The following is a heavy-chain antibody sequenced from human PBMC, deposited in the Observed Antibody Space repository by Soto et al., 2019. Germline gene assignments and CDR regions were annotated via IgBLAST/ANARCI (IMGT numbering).Heavy chain of an antibody. V-gene: IGHV3-48*02. J-gene: IGHJ4*02. CDR3: ARDRDASYSPFDY. CDR1: GFTFGAYS. CDR2: INTRSSTI. D-gene: IGHD1-26*01. Sequence: SLRLSCAASGFTFGAYSMNWVRQAPGKGLEWVSYINTRSSTIYYADSVKGRFTISRDNAKSSLYLQMNSLRDDDTAVYYCARDRDASYSPFDYWGQGTLVTVSS.